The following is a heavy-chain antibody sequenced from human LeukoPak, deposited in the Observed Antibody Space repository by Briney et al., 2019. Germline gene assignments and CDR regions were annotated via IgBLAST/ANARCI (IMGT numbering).Heavy chain of an antibody. D-gene: IGHD2-15*01. CDR2: ISSSSSYI. CDR3: ARGRGMAFLADY. J-gene: IGHJ4*02. V-gene: IGHV3-21*01. CDR1: GFTFSSYS. Sequence: AGGSLRLSCAASGFTFSSYSMNWVRQAPGKGLEWVSSISSSSSYIYYADSVKGRFTISRDNAKNSLYLQMNSLRAEYTAVYYCARGRGMAFLADYWGQGTLVTVSS.